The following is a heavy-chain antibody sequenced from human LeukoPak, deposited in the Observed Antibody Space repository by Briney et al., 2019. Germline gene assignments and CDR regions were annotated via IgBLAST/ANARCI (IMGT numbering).Heavy chain of an antibody. V-gene: IGHV4-59*01. CDR1: GGSMTNYY. D-gene: IGHD5-18*01. CDR3: AREGAGSYGFRYIDV. CDR2: IYYYGST. Sequence: SETLSLTCTVSGGSMTNYYWTWIWQPPGEGLEWLAYIYYYGSTNYNPSLESRLTLTVDTSKNQFSLKLSSVTAADTAVYYCAREGAGSYGFRYIDVWGKGTTVTVS. J-gene: IGHJ6*03.